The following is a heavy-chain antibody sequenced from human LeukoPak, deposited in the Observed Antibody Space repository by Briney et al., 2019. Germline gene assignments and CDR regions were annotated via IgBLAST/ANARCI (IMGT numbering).Heavy chain of an antibody. D-gene: IGHD3-10*01. CDR2: ISGSGGST. Sequence: PGGSLRLSCAASGFTFSSYAMSWVRQAPGKGLEWVSAISGSGGSTNYADSVKGRFTISRDNSKNTLYLQMNSLRAEDTAVYYCAKSFRGVTDYFDYWGQGTLVTVSS. CDR3: AKSFRGVTDYFDY. J-gene: IGHJ4*02. V-gene: IGHV3-23*01. CDR1: GFTFSSYA.